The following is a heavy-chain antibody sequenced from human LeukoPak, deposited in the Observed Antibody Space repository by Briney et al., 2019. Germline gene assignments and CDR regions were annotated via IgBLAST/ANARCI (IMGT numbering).Heavy chain of an antibody. CDR1: GGSISSSSYY. CDR3: ARLGSTMVRGALFDY. J-gene: IGHJ4*02. D-gene: IGHD3-10*01. V-gene: IGHV4-39*01. Sequence: SETLSLTCTVSGGSISSSSYYWGWIRQPPGKGLEWIGSIYYSGSTYYNPSLKSRVTISVDTSKNQFSLKLSSVTAADTAVYYCARLGSTMVRGALFDYWGQGTLVTVSS. CDR2: IYYSGST.